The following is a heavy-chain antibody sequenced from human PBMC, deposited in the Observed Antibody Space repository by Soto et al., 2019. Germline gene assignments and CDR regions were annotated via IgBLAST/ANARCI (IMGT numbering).Heavy chain of an antibody. J-gene: IGHJ4*02. CDR3: ARDLGKRLGELSPYYFDY. D-gene: IGHD3-16*02. Sequence: SETLSLTCTVSGGSISSGGYYWSWIRQHPGKGLEWIGYIYYSGSTYYNPSLKSRVTISVDTSKNQFSLKLSSVTAADTAVYYCARDLGKRLGELSPYYFDYWGQGTRVTVSS. CDR2: IYYSGST. V-gene: IGHV4-31*03. CDR1: GGSISSGGYY.